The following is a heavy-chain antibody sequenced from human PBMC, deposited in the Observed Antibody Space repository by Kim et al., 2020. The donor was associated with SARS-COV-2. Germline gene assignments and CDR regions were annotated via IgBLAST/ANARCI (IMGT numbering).Heavy chain of an antibody. Sequence: GGSLRLSCAASGFTFSSYDMHWVRQATGKGLEWVSAIGTAGDTYYPGSVKGRFTISRENAKNSLYLQMNSLRAGDTAVYYCARDLGFGELARGGMDVWGQGTTVTVSS. CDR2: IGTAGDT. D-gene: IGHD3-10*01. CDR1: GFTFSSYD. CDR3: ARDLGFGELARGGMDV. J-gene: IGHJ6*02. V-gene: IGHV3-13*01.